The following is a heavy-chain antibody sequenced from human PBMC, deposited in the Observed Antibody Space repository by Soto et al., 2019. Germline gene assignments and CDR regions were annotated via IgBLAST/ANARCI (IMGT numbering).Heavy chain of an antibody. CDR1: GGSFSGDY. D-gene: IGHD5-12*01. CDR2: INHSGST. CDR3: ARGRGRATKKYYYSYGMDA. V-gene: IGHV4-34*01. Sequence: PSETLSLTCAVSGGSFSGDYWSWIRQPPGKGLEWIGEINHSGSTNYNPSLKIRVTISVDTSKNQFSLKLSSVTAADTAVYYCARGRGRATKKYYYSYGMDAWGQGTTVTVSS. J-gene: IGHJ6*02.